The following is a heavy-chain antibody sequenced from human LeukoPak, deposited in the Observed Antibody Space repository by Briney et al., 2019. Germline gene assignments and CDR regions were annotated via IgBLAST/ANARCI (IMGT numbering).Heavy chain of an antibody. CDR2: INHSGST. CDR3: ARPLSGYYFDY. CDR1: GGSFSSYY. V-gene: IGHV4-34*01. J-gene: IGHJ4*02. Sequence: SETLSLTCAVYGGSFSSYYWSWIRQPPGKGLEWVGEINHSGSTNYNPSLKSRVTISVDTSKNQFSLKLSYVTAADTAVYYCARPLSGYYFDYWGQGTLVTVSS.